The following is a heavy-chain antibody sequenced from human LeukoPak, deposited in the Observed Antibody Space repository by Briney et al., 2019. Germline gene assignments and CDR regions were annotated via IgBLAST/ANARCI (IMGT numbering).Heavy chain of an antibody. V-gene: IGHV4-59*01. D-gene: IGHD3-22*01. CDR1: GGSISSSY. CDR2: IYYSGST. Sequence: SETLSLTCTVSGGSISSSYWSWIRQPPGKGLEWIGYIYYSGSTNYNPSLKSRVTISVDTSKNQFSLKLSSVTAADTAVYYCARGEYYYDSSGYYYFDYWGQGTLVTVSS. CDR3: ARGEYYYDSSGYYYFDY. J-gene: IGHJ4*02.